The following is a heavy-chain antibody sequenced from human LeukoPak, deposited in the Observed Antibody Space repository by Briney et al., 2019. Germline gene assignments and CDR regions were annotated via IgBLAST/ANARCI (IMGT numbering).Heavy chain of an antibody. Sequence: ASVKVSCKASGYTFTGYYMHWVRRAPGQGLEWMGWINPNSGGTNYAQKFQGWVTMTRDTSISTAYMELSSLRSEDTAVYYCARVSHTYYDFWSGYYGAFDIWGQGTMVTVSS. J-gene: IGHJ3*02. D-gene: IGHD3-3*01. V-gene: IGHV1-2*04. CDR1: GYTFTGYY. CDR2: INPNSGGT. CDR3: ARVSHTYYDFWSGYYGAFDI.